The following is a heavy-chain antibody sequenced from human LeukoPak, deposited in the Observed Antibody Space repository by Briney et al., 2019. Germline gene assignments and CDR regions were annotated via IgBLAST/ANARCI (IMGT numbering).Heavy chain of an antibody. Sequence: SETLSLTCSVSGGSISSSSYYWGWIRQPPGKGLEWIGNIYYSGSTYYNSSLKSRVTISVDTSKNQFSLKVSSVTAADTAVYYCARDWNGYGDPIDYWGQGTLVTVSS. V-gene: IGHV4-39*07. CDR2: IYYSGST. J-gene: IGHJ4*02. CDR1: GGSISSSSYY. D-gene: IGHD4-17*01. CDR3: ARDWNGYGDPIDY.